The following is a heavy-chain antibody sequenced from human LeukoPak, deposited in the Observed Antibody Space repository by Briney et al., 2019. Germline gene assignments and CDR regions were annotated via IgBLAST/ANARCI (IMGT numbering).Heavy chain of an antibody. CDR1: GYSISSGHF. J-gene: IGHJ4*02. V-gene: IGHV4-38-2*02. D-gene: IGHD6-13*01. CDR3: ARHEWQQLVKFDY. CDR2: IYYSGST. Sequence: TSETLSLTCTVSGYSISSGHFWGWIRQPPGKGLEWIGNIYYSGSTYYNPSLKGRVTISVDTSKNQFSLKVSSVTAADTAVYYCARHEWQQLVKFDYWGQGALVTVSS.